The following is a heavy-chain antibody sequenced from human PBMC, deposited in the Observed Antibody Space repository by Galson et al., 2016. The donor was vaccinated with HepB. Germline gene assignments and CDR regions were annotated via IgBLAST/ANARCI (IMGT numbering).Heavy chain of an antibody. D-gene: IGHD3-10*01. V-gene: IGHV3-48*01. CDR3: ARPYTYYFGSGSYFDVLHYGMDV. J-gene: IGHJ6*02. CDR2: ISASRGTI. CDR1: GFRFSDYN. Sequence: SLRLSCAASGFRFSDYNMNWVRQAPGRGLEWVAYISASRGTIYYADSVKGRFTISRYNANKPLSLQMNSLRAEDTAFYYCARPYTYYFGSGSYFDVLHYGMDVWGQGTTVTVSS.